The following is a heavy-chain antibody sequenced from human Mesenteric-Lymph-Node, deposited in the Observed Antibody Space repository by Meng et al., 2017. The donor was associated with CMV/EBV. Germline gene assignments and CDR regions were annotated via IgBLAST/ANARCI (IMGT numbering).Heavy chain of an antibody. V-gene: IGHV1-2*02. Sequence: ASVKVSCKASGYTFTDFYIHWVRQAPGQGLEWMGWINPNSGGTNYAQKFQGRVTMTRDTSISTAYMELSRLRSDDTAVYYCARDPYSYAAFDIWGQGTMVTVSS. CDR1: GYTFTDFY. CDR3: ARDPYSYAAFDI. J-gene: IGHJ3*02. CDR2: INPNSGGT. D-gene: IGHD2-15*01.